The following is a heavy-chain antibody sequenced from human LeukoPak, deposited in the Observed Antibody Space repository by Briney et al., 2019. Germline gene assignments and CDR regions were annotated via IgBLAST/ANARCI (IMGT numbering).Heavy chain of an antibody. D-gene: IGHD3-16*01. J-gene: IGHJ4*02. Sequence: AGSLQPSCEVSAFIFSYYGMKWVSQPHRKAMDKVSAIRDSGDATYYADSVKGRFTSSRDNSKNTLYLQMNSLRAEDTAVYYCAKFMITFGGVGLNFDYWGEGTLVTASS. CDR2: IRDSGDAT. CDR3: AKFMITFGGVGLNFDY. CDR1: AFIFSYYG. V-gene: IGHV3-23*01.